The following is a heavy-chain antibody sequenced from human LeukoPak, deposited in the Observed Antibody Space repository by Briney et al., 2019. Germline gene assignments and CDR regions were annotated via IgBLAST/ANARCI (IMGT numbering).Heavy chain of an antibody. CDR2: INPNSGGT. CDR3: ARDSDYYYYGMDV. V-gene: IGHV1-2*02. J-gene: IGHJ6*02. Sequence: ASVKVSCKASGYTFTGYYMHWVRQAPGQGHEWMGWINPNSGGTNYAQKFQGRVTMTRDTSISTAYMELSRLRSDDTAVYYCARDSDYYYYGMDVWGQGTTVTVSS. CDR1: GYTFTGYY.